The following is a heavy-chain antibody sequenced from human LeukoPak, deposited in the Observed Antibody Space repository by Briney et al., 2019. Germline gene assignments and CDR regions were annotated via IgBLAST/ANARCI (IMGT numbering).Heavy chain of an antibody. J-gene: IGHJ4*02. D-gene: IGHD6-19*01. CDR2: IWSDATNR. CDR3: ARDLRHESSGWFEGGY. V-gene: IGHV3-33*01. Sequence: PGGSLRLSCAASGFIFSHHGMHWVRQAPGKGLEWVAVIWSDATNRFYADSVKGRFTISRDNPKNTLYLQMNSLRAEDTAVYFCARDLRHESSGWFEGGYWGQGTLVTVSP. CDR1: GFIFSHHG.